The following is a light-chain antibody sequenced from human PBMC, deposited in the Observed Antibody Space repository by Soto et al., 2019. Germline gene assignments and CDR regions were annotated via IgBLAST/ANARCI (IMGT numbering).Light chain of an antibody. Sequence: DLQMTQSPSTLSGSVGDRVTITCRASQTISSWLAWYQQKPVKAPKLLIYKASSLESGVPSRFSGSGSGTEFTLTISSLQPDDFATYYCQQYNSYSITFGQGTRLEI. J-gene: IGKJ5*01. CDR3: QQYNSYSIT. CDR2: KAS. CDR1: QTISSW. V-gene: IGKV1-5*03.